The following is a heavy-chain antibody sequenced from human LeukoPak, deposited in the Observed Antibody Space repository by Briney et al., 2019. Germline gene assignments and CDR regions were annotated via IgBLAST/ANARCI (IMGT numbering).Heavy chain of an antibody. V-gene: IGHV4-34*01. Sequence: GSLRLSCAASGFTFGSYSMNWVRQAPGKGLEWIGEINHSGSTNYNPSLKSRVTISVDTSKNQFSLKLSSVTAADTAVYYCARGRRSSGGCRFDPWGQGTLVTVSS. D-gene: IGHD6-25*01. CDR1: GFTFGSYS. CDR2: INHSGST. CDR3: ARGRRSSGGCRFDP. J-gene: IGHJ5*02.